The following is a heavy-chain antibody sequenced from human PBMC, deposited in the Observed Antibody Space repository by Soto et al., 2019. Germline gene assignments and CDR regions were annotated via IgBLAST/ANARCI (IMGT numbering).Heavy chain of an antibody. CDR3: ARVVPAAMYYYYGMDV. CDR2: ISYDGSNK. D-gene: IGHD2-2*01. J-gene: IGHJ6*02. CDR1: GFTFSTYG. V-gene: IGHV3-30*03. Sequence: QVQLVESGGGVVQPGRSLRLSCAASGFTFSTYGMHWVRQASGKGLEWVAFISYDGSNKYYADSVKGRFTISRDNSKNTLYLQMSSRRAEDTAVYYCARVVPAAMYYYYGMDVWGQGTTVTVSS.